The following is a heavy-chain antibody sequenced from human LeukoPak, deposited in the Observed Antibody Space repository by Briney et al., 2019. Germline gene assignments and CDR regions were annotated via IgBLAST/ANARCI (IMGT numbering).Heavy chain of an antibody. V-gene: IGHV3-20*04. J-gene: IGHJ6*03. D-gene: IGHD2-2*02. CDR3: VRDEVLGYCSSTSCYTSYMDV. CDR1: GFTFDDYG. CDR2: INWNGGST. Sequence: GGSLRLSCAASGFTFDDYGMSWVRQAPGKGLEWVSGINWNGGSTGYADSVKGRFTISRDNAKNSLYLQMNSLRAEDTALYYCVRDEVLGYCSSTSCYTSYMDVWGKGTTVTVSS.